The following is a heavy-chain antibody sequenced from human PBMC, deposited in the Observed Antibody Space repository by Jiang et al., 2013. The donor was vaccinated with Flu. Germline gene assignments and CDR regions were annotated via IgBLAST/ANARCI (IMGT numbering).Heavy chain of an antibody. CDR2: IIPIFGTA. D-gene: IGHD4-17*01. V-gene: IGHV1-69*06. J-gene: IGHJ4*02. Sequence: GAEVKKPGSSVKVSCKASGGTFSSYAISWVRQAPGQGLEWMGGIIPIFGTANYAQKFQGRVTITADKSTSTAYMELSSLRSEDTAVYYCASTPIKYGDYPYYFDYWGQGTLVTVSS. CDR3: ASTPIKYGDYPYYFDY. CDR1: GGTFSSYA.